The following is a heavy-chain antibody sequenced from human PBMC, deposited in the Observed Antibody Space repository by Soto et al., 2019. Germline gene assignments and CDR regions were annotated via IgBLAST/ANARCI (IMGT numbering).Heavy chain of an antibody. CDR1: GGSVNSYY. CDR3: ARGRQTWFGVDP. J-gene: IGHJ5*02. D-gene: IGHD3-10*01. Sequence: QVQLQESGPGLVKPSETLSLTCTVSGGSVNSYYWTWIRQPPGKGLEWIGYIYYSGSTNYNPSLKSRATISIDTSTNQFSLKLNSVTAADTAVYYCARGRQTWFGVDPWGQGILVTVSA. V-gene: IGHV4-59*02. CDR2: IYYSGST.